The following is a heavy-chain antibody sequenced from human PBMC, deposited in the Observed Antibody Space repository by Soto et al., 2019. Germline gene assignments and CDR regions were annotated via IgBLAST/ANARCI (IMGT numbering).Heavy chain of an antibody. Sequence: VLLVESGGGLVQPGGSLRLSCEASGFTFSSFDMHWVRQATGKGLEWVSGIGAAGDTYYPGSVRGRVTISRENAKKSLYLQMKSLRAGDTAVYYCARFRGWGFDYWGQGTLVTVSS. CDR3: ARFRGWGFDY. CDR1: GFTFSSFD. J-gene: IGHJ4*02. CDR2: IGAAGDT. V-gene: IGHV3-13*01. D-gene: IGHD7-27*01.